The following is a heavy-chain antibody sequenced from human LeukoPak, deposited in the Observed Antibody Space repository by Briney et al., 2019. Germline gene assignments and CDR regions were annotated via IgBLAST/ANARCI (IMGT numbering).Heavy chain of an antibody. Sequence: GGSLRLSCAASGFTFSDYSMNWVRQAPGKGLKWVSYISSSSNTINYADSVKGRFTISRDNAKNSLYLQMSSLSAEDTAVYYCARDIVQSALPDAFDIWGQGTMVTVSS. J-gene: IGHJ3*02. CDR3: ARDIVQSALPDAFDI. V-gene: IGHV3-48*01. D-gene: IGHD2-2*02. CDR1: GFTFSDYS. CDR2: ISSSSNTI.